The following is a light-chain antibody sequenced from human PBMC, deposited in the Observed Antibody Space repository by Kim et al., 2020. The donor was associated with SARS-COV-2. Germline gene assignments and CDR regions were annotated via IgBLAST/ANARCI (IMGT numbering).Light chain of an antibody. CDR1: SSTIGAGYN. J-gene: IGLJ3*02. CDR3: QTHDSSLDGWV. Sequence: RVTMSCTGSSSTIGAGYNVHWYQQLPGTAPKVVIYGNNNRPSGVPDRFSGSKSGTSASLAITGLQAEDEADYYCQTHDSSLDGWVFGGGTQLTVL. CDR2: GNN. V-gene: IGLV1-40*01.